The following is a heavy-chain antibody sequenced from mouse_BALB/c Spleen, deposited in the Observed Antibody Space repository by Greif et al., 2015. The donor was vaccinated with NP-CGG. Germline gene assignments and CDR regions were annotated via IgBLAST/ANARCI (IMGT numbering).Heavy chain of an antibody. CDR1: GYTFTSYW. Sequence: DLVKPGASVKLSCKASGYTFTSYWINWIKQRPGQGLEWIGRIAPGSGSTYYNEMFKGKATLTVDTSSNTAYIQLSSLSSEDSAVYFCARGGITTRYYAMDYWGQGTSVTVSS. D-gene: IGHD2-4*01. V-gene: IGHV1S41*01. CDR3: ARGGITTRYYAMDY. J-gene: IGHJ4*01. CDR2: IAPGSGST.